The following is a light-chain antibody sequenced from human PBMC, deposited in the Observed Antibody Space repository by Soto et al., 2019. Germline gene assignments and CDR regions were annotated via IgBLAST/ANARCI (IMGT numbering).Light chain of an antibody. J-gene: IGKJ3*01. CDR2: GAS. V-gene: IGKV1-39*01. CDR3: QQSYSLPLS. Sequence: DIQMTQSPSSLSASVGDRVAITCRSSQSISDYLKWYQQKPGKALKLVIYGASNLQSGVPPRFSGSGSGSEFTLTISGLQPDDFAIYFCQQSYSLPLSFGPGTKVDV. CDR1: QSISDY.